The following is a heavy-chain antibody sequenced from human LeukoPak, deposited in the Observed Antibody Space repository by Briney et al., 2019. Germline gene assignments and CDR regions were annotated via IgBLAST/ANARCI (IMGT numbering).Heavy chain of an antibody. D-gene: IGHD2-21*02. J-gene: IGHJ4*02. Sequence: SETLSLTCTVSGGSISSYYWSWIRQPPGKGLEWIAYISDIGSINYNPSLKSRVTISLDTSKNQFSLKLSSVTAADTAVYYCARRPCGGDCYLEDYWGQGTLVTVSS. CDR1: GGSISSYY. CDR2: ISDIGSI. CDR3: ARRPCGGDCYLEDY. V-gene: IGHV4-59*12.